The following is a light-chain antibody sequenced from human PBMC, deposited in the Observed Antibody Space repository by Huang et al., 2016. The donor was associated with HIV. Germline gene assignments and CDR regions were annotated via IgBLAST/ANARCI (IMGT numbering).Light chain of an antibody. V-gene: IGKV3-11*01. CDR2: YAS. CDR3: QQRYTWPALT. J-gene: IGKJ4*01. Sequence: EIVLTQSPATLSLSPGERATLSCRASQSVSNDLAWYQQKPGQAPRLLIYYASNRATGIPARFSGSESGTDFTLTISSLEPEDFAVYYCQQRYTWPALTFGGGTKVEIK. CDR1: QSVSND.